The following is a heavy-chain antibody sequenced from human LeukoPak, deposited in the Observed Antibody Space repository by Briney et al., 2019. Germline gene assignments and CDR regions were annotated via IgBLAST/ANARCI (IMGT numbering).Heavy chain of an antibody. CDR1: GGTFSSYA. Sequence: SVKVSCKASGGTFSSYAISWVRQAPGQGLEWMGGIIPIFGTANYAQKFQGRVTITADESTSTAYMELSSLRSKDTAVYYCAREPRPYYDSSGYYARYYYYYGMDVWGQGTTVTVSS. CDR2: IIPIFGTA. CDR3: AREPRPYYDSSGYYARYYYYYGMDV. V-gene: IGHV1-69*13. J-gene: IGHJ6*02. D-gene: IGHD3-22*01.